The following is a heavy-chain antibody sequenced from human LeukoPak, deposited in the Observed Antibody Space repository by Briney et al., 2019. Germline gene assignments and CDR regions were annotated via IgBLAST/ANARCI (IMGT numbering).Heavy chain of an antibody. J-gene: IGHJ6*02. CDR3: AKDLRYSLLGMDV. D-gene: IGHD6-13*01. Sequence: PGGSLRLSCAASGFTVSSNYMSWVRQAPGKGLEWVSAISGSGGSTYYADSVKGRFTISRDNSKNTLYLQMNSLRAEDTAVYYCAKDLRYSLLGMDVWGQGTTVTVSS. CDR1: GFTVSSNY. CDR2: ISGSGGST. V-gene: IGHV3-23*01.